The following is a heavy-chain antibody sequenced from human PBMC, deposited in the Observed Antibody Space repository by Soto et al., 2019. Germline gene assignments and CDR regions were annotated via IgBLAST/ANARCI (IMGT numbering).Heavy chain of an antibody. Sequence: GGSLRLSCAASGFTFSTYTMNWVRQAPGKGLEWVSFISSGSTYIDYADSVKGRITISRDNAKNSLYLQMNSLRAEDTAVYYCARRTLTGSPTFDYWGQGTLVTVSS. D-gene: IGHD3-9*01. CDR3: ARRTLTGSPTFDY. CDR2: ISSGSTYI. CDR1: GFTFSTYT. J-gene: IGHJ4*02. V-gene: IGHV3-21*01.